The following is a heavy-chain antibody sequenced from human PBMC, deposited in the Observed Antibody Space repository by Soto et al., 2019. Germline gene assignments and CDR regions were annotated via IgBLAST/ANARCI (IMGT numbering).Heavy chain of an antibody. CDR1: GYTFTSYA. CDR3: ARDHPYSSGWEPFDY. J-gene: IGHJ4*02. Sequence: GASVKVSCKASGYTFTSYAMHWVRQAPGQRLEWMGWINAGNGNTKYSQKFQGRVTITRDTSASTAYMELSSLRSEDTAVYYCARDHPYSSGWEPFDYWGQGTLVTVS. V-gene: IGHV1-3*01. D-gene: IGHD6-19*01. CDR2: INAGNGNT.